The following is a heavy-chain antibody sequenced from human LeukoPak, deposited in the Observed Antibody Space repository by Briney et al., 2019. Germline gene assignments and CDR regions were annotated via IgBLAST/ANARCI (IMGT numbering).Heavy chain of an antibody. CDR1: GFTFSSYG. V-gene: IGHV3-33*06. Sequence: GGSLRLSCAASGFTFSSYGMHWFRQAAGKGLEWVALMWYDGSNKYYADSVKGRFTISSDNSKNTLYLQMNHLRAEDTAVYYCAKGERPQFLTHTSDHWGQGTEVPVSS. D-gene: IGHD3-3*01. CDR2: MWYDGSNK. CDR3: AKGERPQFLTHTSDH. J-gene: IGHJ4*02.